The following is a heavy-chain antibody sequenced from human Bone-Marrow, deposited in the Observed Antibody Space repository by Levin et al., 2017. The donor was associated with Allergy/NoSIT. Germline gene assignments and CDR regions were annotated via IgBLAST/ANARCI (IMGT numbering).Heavy chain of an antibody. CDR3: ARGPTFYYDSSGPPRGLDF. V-gene: IGHV4-34*01. Sequence: SETLSLTCGVSGGPFSGYYWAWIRQPPGKGLEWIGEINQSGSASYNPSLKSRVTISRDTSKNQFSLKLTSVTAADTAVYYCARGPTFYYDSSGPPRGLDFWGQGTLVTVSS. D-gene: IGHD3-22*01. CDR2: INQSGSA. CDR1: GGPFSGYY. J-gene: IGHJ4*02.